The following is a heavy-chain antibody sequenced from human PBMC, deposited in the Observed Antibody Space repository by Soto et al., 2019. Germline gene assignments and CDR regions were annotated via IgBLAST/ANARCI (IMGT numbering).Heavy chain of an antibody. CDR2: IISSGDST. CDR3: AKRYYYVNSGLWDY. V-gene: IGHV3-23*01. CDR1: GFTFSSYA. J-gene: IGHJ4*02. D-gene: IGHD3-22*01. Sequence: EVQLLESGGGLLQPGGSLRLSCAASGFTFSSYAMSWVRQAPGKGLEWVSAIISSGDSTYYTDSVKGRFTISRDNSKNTLYLQMNSLRAEDTAVYYCAKRYYYVNSGLWDYWGQGTLVTVSS.